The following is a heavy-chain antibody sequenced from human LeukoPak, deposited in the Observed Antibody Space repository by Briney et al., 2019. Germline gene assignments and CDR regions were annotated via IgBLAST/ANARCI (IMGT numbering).Heavy chain of an antibody. D-gene: IGHD3-22*01. J-gene: IGHJ4*02. CDR2: INHRGST. CDR3: ASRSGYYYGGTAFDY. CDR1: GGSFSGYY. V-gene: IGHV4-34*01. Sequence: SETLSLTCAVYGGSFSGYYWSWIRQPPGKGLEWIGEINHRGSTNYNPSLKSRVTISVDTSKNQFSLKLSSVTAADTAVYYCASRSGYYYGGTAFDYWGQGTLVTVSS.